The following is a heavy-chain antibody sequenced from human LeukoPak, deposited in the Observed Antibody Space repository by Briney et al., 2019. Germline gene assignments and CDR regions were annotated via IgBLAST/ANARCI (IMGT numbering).Heavy chain of an antibody. J-gene: IGHJ4*02. CDR3: ARRIMVRGPFDY. V-gene: IGHV4-39*07. D-gene: IGHD3-10*01. Sequence: SETLSLTCTVSGGSISSSSYYWGWIRQPPGKGLEWIGSIYYSGSTYYNPSLKSRVAISVDTSKSQFSLKLSSVTAADTAVYYCARRIMVRGPFDYWGQGTLVTVSS. CDR2: IYYSGST. CDR1: GGSISSSSYY.